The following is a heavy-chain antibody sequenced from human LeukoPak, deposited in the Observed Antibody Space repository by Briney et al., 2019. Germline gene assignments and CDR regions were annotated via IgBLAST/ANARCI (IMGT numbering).Heavy chain of an antibody. Sequence: SETLSLTCTVSGGSIGTYSWNWIRQPPGKGLEWIGYIYYSGTTNYNPSLKSRVTISVDTSKNQFSLKLSSVTAADTAVYYYARGVYIAAAQYAYWGQGTLVTVSS. J-gene: IGHJ4*02. D-gene: IGHD6-13*01. V-gene: IGHV4-59*01. CDR1: GGSIGTYS. CDR3: ARGVYIAAAQYAY. CDR2: IYYSGTT.